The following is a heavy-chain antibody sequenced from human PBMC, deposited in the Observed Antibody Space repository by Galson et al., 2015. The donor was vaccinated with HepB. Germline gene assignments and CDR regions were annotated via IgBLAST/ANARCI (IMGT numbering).Heavy chain of an antibody. CDR1: GFTVSSHY. J-gene: IGHJ6*02. D-gene: IGHD4-23*01. CDR2: IYSGGST. CDR3: AREREVVRVYYYYYGMDV. V-gene: IGHV3-53*01. Sequence: SLRLSCAASGFTVSSHYMSWVRQAPGKGLEWVSVIYSGGSTYYADSVKGRFTISRDNSKNTLYLQMNSLRAEDTAVYYCAREREVVRVYYYYYGMDVWGQGTTVTVSS.